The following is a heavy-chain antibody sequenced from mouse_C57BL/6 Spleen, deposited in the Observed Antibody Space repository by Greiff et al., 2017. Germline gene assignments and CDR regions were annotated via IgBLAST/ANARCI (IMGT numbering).Heavy chain of an antibody. CDR3: ARSGYGSSYGYFDV. CDR1: GYTFTSYG. D-gene: IGHD1-1*01. J-gene: IGHJ1*03. V-gene: IGHV1-58*01. CDR2: IYIGNGYT. Sequence: VQLQQPGAELVRPGSSVKMSCKTSGYTFTSYGITWVKPRPGQGLEWIGYIYIGNGYTEYNEKFKGKATLTFDTSYSTAYMQLSSLPSEDSAIYFWARSGYGSSYGYFDVWGTGTTVTVSS.